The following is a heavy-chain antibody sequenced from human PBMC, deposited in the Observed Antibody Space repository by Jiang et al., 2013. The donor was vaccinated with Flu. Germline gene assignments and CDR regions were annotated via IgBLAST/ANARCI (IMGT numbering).Heavy chain of an antibody. Sequence: GYIYGSGRTSYNSSLKSRLTISMDASRNQFSLQLKSLTAADSAIYYCARGNGSYYPFYDYWGQGSLVTVSS. J-gene: IGHJ4*02. D-gene: IGHD1-26*01. CDR3: ARGNGSYYPFYDY. V-gene: IGHV4-59*09. CDR2: IYGSGRT.